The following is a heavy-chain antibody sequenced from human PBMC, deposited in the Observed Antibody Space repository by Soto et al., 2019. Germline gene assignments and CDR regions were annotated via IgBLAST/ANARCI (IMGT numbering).Heavy chain of an antibody. CDR3: AKAGGIAVPGTHLDY. CDR1: GFTFSSYA. Sequence: GALRLSCAASGFTFSSYAMSWVRQAPGKGLEWVSAISGTGGSTNYADSVEGRFTISRDNSKNTLYLQMSSLRAEDTAVYYCAKAGGIAVPGTHLDYWGQGTLVTVSS. V-gene: IGHV3-23*01. J-gene: IGHJ4*02. D-gene: IGHD6-19*01. CDR2: ISGTGGST.